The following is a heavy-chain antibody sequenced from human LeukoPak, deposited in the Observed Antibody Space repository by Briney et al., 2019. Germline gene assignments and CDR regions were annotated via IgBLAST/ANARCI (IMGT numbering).Heavy chain of an antibody. Sequence: ASVKVSCKASGGTFSSYAISWVRQAPGQGLEWMGGIIPIFGTANYAQKFQGRVTITADESTSTAYMELSSLRSEDTAVHYCARVYCSGGSCYFDYWGQGTLVTVSS. D-gene: IGHD2-15*01. CDR2: IIPIFGTA. CDR3: ARVYCSGGSCYFDY. V-gene: IGHV1-69*13. J-gene: IGHJ4*02. CDR1: GGTFSSYA.